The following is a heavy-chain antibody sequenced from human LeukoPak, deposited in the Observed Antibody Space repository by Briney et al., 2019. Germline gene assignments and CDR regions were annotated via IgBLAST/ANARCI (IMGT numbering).Heavy chain of an antibody. CDR3: ARTRGSYNYYYYYMDV. CDR2: ISSSGSTI. Sequence: QSGGSLRLSCAASGFTFSRYAMNWIRQAPGKGLECVSYISSSGSTIYYADSVKGRFTISRDNAKNSLYLQMNSLRAEDTAVYYCARTRGSYNYYYYYMDVWGKGTTVTVSS. CDR1: GFTFSRYA. J-gene: IGHJ6*03. V-gene: IGHV3-48*04. D-gene: IGHD3-16*01.